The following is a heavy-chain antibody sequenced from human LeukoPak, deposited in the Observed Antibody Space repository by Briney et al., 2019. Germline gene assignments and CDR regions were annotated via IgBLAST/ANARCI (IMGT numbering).Heavy chain of an antibody. V-gene: IGHV3-30*02. CDR2: IRYDGSNE. J-gene: IGHJ3*02. CDR1: GFTFSSYG. Sequence: AGGSLRLSCAASGFTFSSYGMHWVRQAPGKGLEWVSFIRYDGSNEYYADSVRGRFTISRDNSKNTLYLQMNSLRAEDTALYYCARSGYAYDAFDIWGQGTMVTVSS. CDR3: ARSGYAYDAFDI. D-gene: IGHD5-12*01.